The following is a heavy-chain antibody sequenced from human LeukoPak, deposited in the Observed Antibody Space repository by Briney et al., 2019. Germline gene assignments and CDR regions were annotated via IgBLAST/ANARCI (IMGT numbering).Heavy chain of an antibody. J-gene: IGHJ6*03. CDR2: IYYSGST. V-gene: IGHV4-59*11. CDR3: ARDVRGSYYYYMDV. Sequence: SETLSLTCTVSGGSISSHYWSWIRQPPGKGLEWIGYIYYSGSTNYNPSLKSRVTISVDTSKNQFSLKLSSVTAADTAVYYCARDVRGSYYYYMDVWGKGTTVTVSS. CDR1: GGSISSHY.